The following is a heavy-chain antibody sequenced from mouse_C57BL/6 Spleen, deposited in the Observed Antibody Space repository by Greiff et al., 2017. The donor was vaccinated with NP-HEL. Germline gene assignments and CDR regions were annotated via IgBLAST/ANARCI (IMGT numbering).Heavy chain of an antibody. V-gene: IGHV1-54*01. CDR2: INPGSGGT. J-gene: IGHJ1*03. D-gene: IGHD1-1*01. CDR3: ARSLLDWYFDV. CDR1: GYAFTNYL. Sequence: VQLQQSGAELVRPGTSVKVSCKASGYAFTNYLIEWVKQRPGQGLEWIGVINPGSGGTNYNEKFKGKVTLTADKSSSTAYMQLSSLTSEDSAVYFCARSLLDWYFDVWGTGTTVTVSS.